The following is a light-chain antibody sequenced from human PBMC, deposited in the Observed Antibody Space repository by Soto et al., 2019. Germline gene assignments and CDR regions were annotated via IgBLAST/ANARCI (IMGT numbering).Light chain of an antibody. CDR1: SSNIGSNT. CDR2: SNF. V-gene: IGLV1-44*01. Sequence: QPVLTQPPSASGTPGQRVTISCSGGSSNIGSNTVNWYHQLPGTAPKVLIYSNFKRPSGVPDRFSGSKSGTSASLAISGLQSEDEADYYCATWDDSLDGPVFGGGTKVTVL. J-gene: IGLJ2*01. CDR3: ATWDDSLDGPV.